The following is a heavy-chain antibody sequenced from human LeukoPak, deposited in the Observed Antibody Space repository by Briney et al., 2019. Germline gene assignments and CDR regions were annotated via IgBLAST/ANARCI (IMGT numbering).Heavy chain of an antibody. CDR3: AREERVGATYYLDA. CDR1: GFTVSSNY. J-gene: IGHJ4*02. CDR2: IYSGGST. Sequence: GGSLRLSCVASGFTVSSNYMSWVRQAPGKGLEWVSVIYSGGSTYYADSVKGRFTVSRDNSKKTLYLQMISLRPEDTAFYYCAREERVGATYYLDAWGRGTLVTVSS. V-gene: IGHV3-53*05. D-gene: IGHD1-26*01.